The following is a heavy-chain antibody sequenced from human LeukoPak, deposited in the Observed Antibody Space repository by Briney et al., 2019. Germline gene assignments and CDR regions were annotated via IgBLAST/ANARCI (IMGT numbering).Heavy chain of an antibody. Sequence: HAGGSLRLSCAASGFTFRSYAMNWVRQAPGKGLVWVSRINSDGSTINYADSVKGRFTISRDNAKNTLYLQMDSLRADDTAVYYCATAGNYRFDYWGQGTLVTVSS. D-gene: IGHD1-7*01. V-gene: IGHV3-74*01. CDR2: INSDGSTI. J-gene: IGHJ4*02. CDR3: ATAGNYRFDY. CDR1: GFTFRSYA.